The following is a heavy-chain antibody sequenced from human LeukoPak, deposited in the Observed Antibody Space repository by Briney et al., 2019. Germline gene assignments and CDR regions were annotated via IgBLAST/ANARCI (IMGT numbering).Heavy chain of an antibody. Sequence: SETLSLTCTVSGGSISSYYWSWIRQPPGKGLEWIGYIYYSGSTNYNPSLKGRVTISVDTSKNQFSLKLSSVTAADTAVYYCARVFLAVIKNDDAFDIWGQGTMVTVSS. CDR3: ARVFLAVIKNDDAFDI. CDR2: IYYSGST. V-gene: IGHV4-59*01. CDR1: GGSISSYY. J-gene: IGHJ3*02. D-gene: IGHD3-16*02.